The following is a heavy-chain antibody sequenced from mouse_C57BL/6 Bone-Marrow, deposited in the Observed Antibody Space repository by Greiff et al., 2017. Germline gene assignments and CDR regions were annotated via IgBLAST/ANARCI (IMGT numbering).Heavy chain of an antibody. V-gene: IGHV1-59*01. J-gene: IGHJ3*01. CDR3: ARDGHYYGSSYPFAY. CDR1: GYTFTSYW. Sequence: QVQLQQPGAELVRPGTSVKLSCKASGYTFTSYWMHWVKQRPGQGLEWIGVIDPSDSYTNSNQKFKGKATLTVDTSSSTAYMQLSSLTSEDSAVYYWARDGHYYGSSYPFAYGGQGTLVTVSA. CDR2: IDPSDSYT. D-gene: IGHD1-1*01.